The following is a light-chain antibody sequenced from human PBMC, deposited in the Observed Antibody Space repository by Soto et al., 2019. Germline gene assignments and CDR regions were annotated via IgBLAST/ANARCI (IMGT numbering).Light chain of an antibody. CDR2: KIS. V-gene: IGKV2-24*01. J-gene: IGKJ2*01. CDR1: QSLVHIDGNTY. CDR3: MQATQSYT. Sequence: DIVLTQTRLSSPVTLGQPASISCRSSQSLVHIDGNTYFNWLQQRPGQPPRLLIYKISNQFPGVPDRVSGSGAGTDYTLKISRVEAEDVGVYYCMQATQSYTFGQGTRLEIK.